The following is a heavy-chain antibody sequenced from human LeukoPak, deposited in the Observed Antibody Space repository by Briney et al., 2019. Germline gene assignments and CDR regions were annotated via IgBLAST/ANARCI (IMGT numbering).Heavy chain of an antibody. Sequence: GESLKISCKGSGYIFISYWIGWVRQLPGEGLEWMGIIYPADSDTRYSPSFRGQVTISVDKSISTAYLQWSSLKASDTAMYYCVSEQVADSWGQGTLVAVSS. V-gene: IGHV5-51*01. CDR1: GYIFISYW. CDR3: VSEQVADS. D-gene: IGHD1/OR15-1a*01. CDR2: IYPADSDT. J-gene: IGHJ4*02.